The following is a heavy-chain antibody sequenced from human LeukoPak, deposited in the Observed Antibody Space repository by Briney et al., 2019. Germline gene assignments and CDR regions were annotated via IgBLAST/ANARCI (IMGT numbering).Heavy chain of an antibody. CDR1: GFTFSNAW. Sequence: GGSLRLSCAASGFTFSNAWMSWVRQAPGKGLEWVGHIKSKTDGGTTDYAAPVKSRFTISRDDSEDTLYLQINSLKTEDTAMYYCTTDHYCTSTSCLDYWGQGTLVTVSS. CDR2: IKSKTDGGTT. J-gene: IGHJ4*02. CDR3: TTDHYCTSTSCLDY. V-gene: IGHV3-15*01. D-gene: IGHD2-2*01.